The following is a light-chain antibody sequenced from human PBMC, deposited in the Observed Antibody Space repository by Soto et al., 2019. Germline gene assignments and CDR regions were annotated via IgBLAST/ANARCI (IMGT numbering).Light chain of an antibody. CDR1: SSNIGARYD. J-gene: IGLJ1*01. V-gene: IGLV1-40*01. CDR2: DNS. CDR3: QSYDSRLRGSV. Sequence: QSVLTQPPSVSGAPGQTVTISCTGSSSNIGARYDVHWYRHLPGTAPKVLIYDNSHRPSGVPDRFSGSTSGTSASLAITGLQAEDDADYYCQSYDSRLRGSVFGSGTKLTVL.